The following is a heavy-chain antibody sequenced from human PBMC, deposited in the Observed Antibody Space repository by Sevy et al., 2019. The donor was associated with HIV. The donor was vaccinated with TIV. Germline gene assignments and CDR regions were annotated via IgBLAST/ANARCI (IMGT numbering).Heavy chain of an antibody. Sequence: ASVKVSCKASGYTFTSYDINWVRQATGQGLEWMGWMNPNSGTTGYAQRFQGRATMTRKTSISTAYMELSSLRSEDTAVYYCARGIAVAGILVHNNWFDPWGQGTLVTVSS. J-gene: IGHJ5*02. CDR1: GYTFTSYD. CDR3: ARGIAVAGILVHNNWFDP. V-gene: IGHV1-8*01. CDR2: MNPNSGTT. D-gene: IGHD6-19*01.